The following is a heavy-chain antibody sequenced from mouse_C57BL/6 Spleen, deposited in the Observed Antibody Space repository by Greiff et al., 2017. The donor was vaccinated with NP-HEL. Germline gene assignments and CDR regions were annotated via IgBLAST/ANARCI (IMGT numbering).Heavy chain of an antibody. Sequence: EVQLQQSGPELVKPGDSVKISCKASGYSFTGYFMNWVMQSHGKSLEWIGRINPYNGDTFYNQKFKGKATSTVDKSSSTAHMELRRLTSEDSAVYYCARWADYYGRSFDYWGQGTTLTVSS. CDR3: ARWADYYGRSFDY. CDR2: INPYNGDT. V-gene: IGHV1-20*01. J-gene: IGHJ2*01. CDR1: GYSFTGYF. D-gene: IGHD1-1*01.